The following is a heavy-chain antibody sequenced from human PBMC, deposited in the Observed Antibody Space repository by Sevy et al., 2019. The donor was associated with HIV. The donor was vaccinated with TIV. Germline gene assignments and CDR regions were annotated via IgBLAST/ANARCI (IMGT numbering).Heavy chain of an antibody. D-gene: IGHD1-26*01. CDR1: GFTFSDYY. Sequence: GGSLRLSCAVSGFTFSDYYMSWIRQAPGEGLEWLSYISSSGSTIYYADSVKGRFTMSRDNAKNALYLQMSSLRAEDTAFYYCARAGDWEPFFDYWGQGPLVTVSS. CDR2: ISSSGSTI. V-gene: IGHV3-11*01. J-gene: IGHJ4*02. CDR3: ARAGDWEPFFDY.